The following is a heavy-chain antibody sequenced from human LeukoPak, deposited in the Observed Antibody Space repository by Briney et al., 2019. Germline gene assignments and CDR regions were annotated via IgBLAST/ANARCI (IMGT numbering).Heavy chain of an antibody. J-gene: IGHJ3*02. D-gene: IGHD4-23*01. V-gene: IGHV1-18*04. CDR3: ARDRLVVTPDDAFDI. CDR1: GYTFTGYY. Sequence: SVKVSCKASGYTFTGYYMHWVRQAPGQGLEWMGWISAYNGNTNYAQKLQGRVTMTTDTSTSTAYMELRSLRSDDTAVYYCARDRLVVTPDDAFDIWGQGTMVTVSS. CDR2: ISAYNGNT.